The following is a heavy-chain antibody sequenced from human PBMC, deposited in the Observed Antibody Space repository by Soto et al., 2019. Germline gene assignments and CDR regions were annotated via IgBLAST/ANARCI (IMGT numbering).Heavy chain of an antibody. CDR2: INHSGST. D-gene: IGHD1-7*01. J-gene: IGHJ3*02. Sequence: SETLSLTCAVYGGSFSGYYWSWIRQPPGKGLEWIGEINHSGSTNYNPSLKSRVTISVDTSKNQFSLKLSSVTAADTAVYYCARGHPRYNWNYVRFSAAFDIWGQGTMVTVSS. CDR1: GGSFSGYY. CDR3: ARGHPRYNWNYVRFSAAFDI. V-gene: IGHV4-34*01.